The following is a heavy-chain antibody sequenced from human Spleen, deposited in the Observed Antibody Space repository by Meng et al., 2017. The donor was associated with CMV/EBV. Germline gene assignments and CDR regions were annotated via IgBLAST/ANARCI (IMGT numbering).Heavy chain of an antibody. Sequence: GGSLRLSCVVSGFTFSSYNMNWVRQAPGKGLEWVSYISSSTSYIYYADSVKGRFTISRDNAKNSLYLQMHSLRAEDTAVYYCAREIPLPDIVVVPVRREGVMDVWGQGTTVTVSS. J-gene: IGHJ6*02. D-gene: IGHD2-2*01. CDR1: GFTFSSYN. CDR3: AREIPLPDIVVVPVRREGVMDV. CDR2: ISSSTSYI. V-gene: IGHV3-21*01.